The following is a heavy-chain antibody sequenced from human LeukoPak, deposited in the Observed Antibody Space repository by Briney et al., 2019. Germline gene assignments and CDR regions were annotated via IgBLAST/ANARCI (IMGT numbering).Heavy chain of an antibody. D-gene: IGHD3-22*01. Sequence: PSETLSLTCAVYGGSFSGYYWSWIRQPPGKGLEWIGGINHSGSTNYNPSLKSRVTISVDTSKNQFSLKLSSVTAADTAVYYCARGRSYYYDSSGYYSDYWGQGTLVTVSS. V-gene: IGHV4-34*01. CDR3: ARGRSYYYDSSGYYSDY. CDR1: GGSFSGYY. J-gene: IGHJ4*02. CDR2: INHSGST.